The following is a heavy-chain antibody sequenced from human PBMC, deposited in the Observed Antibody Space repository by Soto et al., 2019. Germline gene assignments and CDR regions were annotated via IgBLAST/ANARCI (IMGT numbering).Heavy chain of an antibody. Sequence: QVQLQESGPGLVKPSQTLSLTCTVSGGSISNVGYFWSWIRQPPGKGLEWIGFIYHTGTTYCNSSLRSRVSISRDTSKSQFSLKLNSVTAADTAVYYCARVMAAMQNWLDPWGQGTLVTVSP. J-gene: IGHJ5*02. D-gene: IGHD2-2*01. CDR3: ARVMAAMQNWLDP. CDR1: GGSISNVGYF. CDR2: IYHTGTT. V-gene: IGHV4-30-4*01.